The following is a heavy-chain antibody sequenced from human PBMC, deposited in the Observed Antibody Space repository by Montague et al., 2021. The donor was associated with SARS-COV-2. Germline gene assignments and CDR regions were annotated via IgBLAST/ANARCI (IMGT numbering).Heavy chain of an antibody. J-gene: IGHJ4*02. CDR1: GGSISSGSYH. D-gene: IGHD6-19*01. CDR3: ARDIAVAGLFDY. V-gene: IGHV4-61*02. Sequence: TLSLTCTVSGGSISSGSYHWSWIRQLAGKGLEWIGRISISGSTNYXPCLKSRVTISVDTSKNQFSLKLSSVTAADTAVYYCARDIAVAGLFDYWGQGTLVTVSS. CDR2: ISISGST.